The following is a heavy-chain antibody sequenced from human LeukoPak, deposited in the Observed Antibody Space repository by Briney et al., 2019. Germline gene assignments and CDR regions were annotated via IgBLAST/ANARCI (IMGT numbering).Heavy chain of an antibody. CDR3: VERGSSSIFNY. CDR2: ISSSSSTI. J-gene: IGHJ4*02. Sequence: PGGSLRLSCAASGFTFSSYSMNWVRQAPGKGLEWVSYISSSSSTIYYADSVKGRFTISRDNAKNSLYLQMNSLRAEDTAVYYCVERGSSSIFNYWGQGTLVTVSS. D-gene: IGHD6-13*01. V-gene: IGHV3-48*04. CDR1: GFTFSSYS.